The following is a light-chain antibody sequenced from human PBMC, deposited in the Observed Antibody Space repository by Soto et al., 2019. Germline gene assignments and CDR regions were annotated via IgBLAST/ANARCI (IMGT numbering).Light chain of an antibody. J-gene: IGKJ4*01. CDR3: QQYEKLPLT. CDR2: DAS. Sequence: DIQMTQSPSSLSASVGDRVTITCQASQDISNSLNWYQQKPGKVPKLLIYDASNLETGVPSRFSGSGSGTDFSFTISSLQPEDIATYYCQQYEKLPLTFGGGTKVDIK. V-gene: IGKV1-33*01. CDR1: QDISNS.